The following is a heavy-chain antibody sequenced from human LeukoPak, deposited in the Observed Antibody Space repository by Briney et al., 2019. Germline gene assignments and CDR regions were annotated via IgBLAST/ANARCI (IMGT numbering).Heavy chain of an antibody. Sequence: PSETLSLTCTVSGGYVSSYYWTWFRQPPLKGLEWIGFIYYTGTTDSNPSLKGRVTMSVDTSTNQFSLELSSVTAADTAVYYCARHKGTFVAGTDYWGQGTLVTVSS. CDR2: IYYTGTT. V-gene: IGHV4-59*02. CDR3: ARHKGTFVAGTDY. D-gene: IGHD6-19*01. J-gene: IGHJ4*02. CDR1: GGYVSSYY.